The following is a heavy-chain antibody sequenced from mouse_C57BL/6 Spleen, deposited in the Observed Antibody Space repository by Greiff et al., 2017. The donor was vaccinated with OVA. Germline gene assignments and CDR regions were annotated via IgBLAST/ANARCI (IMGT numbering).Heavy chain of an antibody. V-gene: IGHV1-69*01. CDR2: IDPSDSYT. J-gene: IGHJ3*01. CDR3: ARDLYYSNYSFAY. D-gene: IGHD2-5*01. CDR1: GYTFTSYW. Sequence: VQLQQPGAELVMPGASVKLSCKASGYTFTSYWMHWVKQRPGQGLEWIGEIDPSDSYTNYNQKFKGKSTLTVDKSSSTAYMQLSSLTSEDSAVYYCARDLYYSNYSFAYWGQGTLVTVSA.